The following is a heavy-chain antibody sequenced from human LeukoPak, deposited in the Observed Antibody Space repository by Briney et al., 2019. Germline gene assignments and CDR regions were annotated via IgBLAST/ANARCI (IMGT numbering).Heavy chain of an antibody. Sequence: GESLKISCKGSGYRFSNDWIGWVRQMPGKGLECMGVIYPGDSDTRYSPSFQGQVTISVDRSISTAYLQWSSLKASDTAMYYCARPQDFGLTGMNAFDIWGQGTMVTVSS. CDR2: IYPGDSDT. J-gene: IGHJ3*02. CDR3: ARPQDFGLTGMNAFDI. D-gene: IGHD7-27*01. V-gene: IGHV5-51*01. CDR1: GYRFSNDW.